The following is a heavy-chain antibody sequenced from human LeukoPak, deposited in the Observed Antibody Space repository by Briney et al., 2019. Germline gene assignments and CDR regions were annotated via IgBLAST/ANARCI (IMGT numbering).Heavy chain of an antibody. CDR2: ISGSGGST. Sequence: PGGSLRLSCAASGFTFSNYAMSWIRQAPGKGLEWVSTISGSGGSTFYADSVKGRFTISRDNAKNSLYLQMNSLRAEDTAVYYCARLPAGDSSSSYWGQGTLVTVSS. V-gene: IGHV3-23*01. D-gene: IGHD6-6*01. CDR1: GFTFSNYA. CDR3: ARLPAGDSSSSY. J-gene: IGHJ4*02.